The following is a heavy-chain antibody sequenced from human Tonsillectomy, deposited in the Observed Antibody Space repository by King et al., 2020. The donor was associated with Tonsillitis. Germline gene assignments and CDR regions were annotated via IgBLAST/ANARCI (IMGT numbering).Heavy chain of an antibody. Sequence: EVQLVESGGGLVQPGGSLRLSCAASGFTFNSYSMNWVRQAPGKGLEWVSYISSSSSTIYYADSVKGRFTISRHNAKNSLYLQMNSLRAEDTAVYYCARDFEYQAFYGMDVWGQGTTVTVSS. J-gene: IGHJ6*02. CDR2: ISSSSSTI. CDR1: GFTFNSYS. V-gene: IGHV3-48*04. D-gene: IGHD2-2*01. CDR3: ARDFEYQAFYGMDV.